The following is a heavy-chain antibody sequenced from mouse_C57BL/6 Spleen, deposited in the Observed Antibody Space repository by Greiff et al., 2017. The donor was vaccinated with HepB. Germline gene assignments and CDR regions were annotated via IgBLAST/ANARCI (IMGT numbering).Heavy chain of an antibody. CDR3: ARGRDWYFDV. CDR1: GYTFTSYW. D-gene: IGHD1-1*01. J-gene: IGHJ1*03. CDR2: IDPSDSYT. V-gene: IGHV1-50*01. Sequence: QVQLKQPGAELVKPGASVKLSCKASGYTFTSYWMQWVKQRPGQGLEWIGEIDPSDSYTNSNQKFKGKATLTVDTSSSTAYIPLSSLTSEDSAVYYCARGRDWYFDVWGTGTTVTVSS.